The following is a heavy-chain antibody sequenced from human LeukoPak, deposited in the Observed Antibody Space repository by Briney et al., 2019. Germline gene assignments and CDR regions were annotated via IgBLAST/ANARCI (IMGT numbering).Heavy chain of an antibody. CDR1: GFTFSSYG. J-gene: IGHJ4*02. D-gene: IGHD5-12*01. V-gene: IGHV3-30*18. CDR3: AKDRQYSGYDPDY. Sequence: GTSLRLSCAASGFTFSSYGMHWVRQAPGKGLEWVAVIWYGGSNKYYADSVKGRFTISRDNSKNTLYLQMNSLRAEDTAVYYCAKDRQYSGYDPDYWGQGTLVTVSS. CDR2: IWYGGSNK.